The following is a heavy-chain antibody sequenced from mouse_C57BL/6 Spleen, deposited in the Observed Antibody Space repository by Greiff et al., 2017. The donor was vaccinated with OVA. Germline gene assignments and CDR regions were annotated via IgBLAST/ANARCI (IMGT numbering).Heavy chain of an antibody. CDR2: INPSNGGT. V-gene: IGHV1-53*01. CDR3: ARCPHYYGSSLRDWYFDV. D-gene: IGHD1-1*01. Sequence: QVQLQQPGTELVKPGASVKLSCKASGYTFTSYWMHWVKQRPGQGLEWIGNINPSNGGTNYNEKFKSKATLTVDKSSSTAYMQLSSLTSEDSAVYYCARCPHYYGSSLRDWYFDVWGTGTTVTVSS. CDR1: GYTFTSYW. J-gene: IGHJ1*03.